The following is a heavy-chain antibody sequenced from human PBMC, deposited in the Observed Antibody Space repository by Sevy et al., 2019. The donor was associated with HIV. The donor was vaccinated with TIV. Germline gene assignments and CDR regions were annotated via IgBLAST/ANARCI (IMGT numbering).Heavy chain of an antibody. CDR1: GGTFSSYA. CDR2: IIPIFGTA. CDR3: ARALPGGTVFDCASGSFDY. Sequence: ASVKVSCKASGGTFSSYAFNWVRQAPGQGLEWMGGIIPIFGTANDAQKFQGRVTITADESTSTTYMELSGLTSEDTAVYYGARALPGGTVFDCASGSFDYWGQGTLVTVSS. V-gene: IGHV1-69*13. J-gene: IGHJ4*02. D-gene: IGHD3-10*02.